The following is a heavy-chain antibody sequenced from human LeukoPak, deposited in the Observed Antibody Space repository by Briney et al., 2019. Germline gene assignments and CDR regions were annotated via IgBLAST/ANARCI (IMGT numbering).Heavy chain of an antibody. V-gene: IGHV4-38-2*02. Sequence: SETLSLTCTVPGYSISSGYYWGWIRQPPGKGLEWIGSIYHSGSTYYNPSLKSRVTISVDTSKNQFSLKLSSVTAADTAVYYCAIYSSSWPIDYWGQGTLVTVSS. J-gene: IGHJ4*02. CDR1: GYSISSGYY. CDR3: AIYSSSWPIDY. D-gene: IGHD6-13*01. CDR2: IYHSGST.